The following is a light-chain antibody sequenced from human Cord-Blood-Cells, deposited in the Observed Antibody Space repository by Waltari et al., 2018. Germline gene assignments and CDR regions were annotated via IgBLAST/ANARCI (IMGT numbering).Light chain of an antibody. Sequence: QSALTQPRSVSGSPGQSVTIPCTGTSSAVGGYNYVSRYQQHPGKAPKPMIYDVSKRPSGVPDRFSGSKSGNTASMTISGLQAEDEADYYCCSYAGSYTVVFGGGTKLTVL. J-gene: IGLJ2*01. CDR1: SSAVGGYNY. CDR2: DVS. CDR3: CSYAGSYTVV. V-gene: IGLV2-11*01.